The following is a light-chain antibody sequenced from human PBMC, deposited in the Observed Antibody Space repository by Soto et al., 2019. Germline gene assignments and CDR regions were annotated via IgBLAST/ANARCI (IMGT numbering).Light chain of an antibody. V-gene: IGLV1-44*01. CDR1: SSNIGSNT. CDR3: AAWDDSLHGWV. Sequence: QSVLTQPPSASGTPGQRVTISCSGSSSNIGSNTVNWYQQIPGTAPKLLIYSTDQRPSGVPDRFSGSRSGTSASLAISGLHSEDEADYYCAAWDDSLHGWVFGGGTKLT. J-gene: IGLJ3*02. CDR2: STD.